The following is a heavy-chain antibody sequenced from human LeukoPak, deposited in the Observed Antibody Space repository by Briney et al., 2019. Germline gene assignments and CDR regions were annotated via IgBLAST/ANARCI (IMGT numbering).Heavy chain of an antibody. CDR3: AKITAANVWGTYRFDY. CDR2: ISGSGGST. CDR1: GFTFSSYA. D-gene: IGHD3-16*02. J-gene: IGHJ4*02. V-gene: IGHV3-23*01. Sequence: GGSLRLSCAASGFTFSSYAMSWVRQAPGKGLEWVSGISGSGGSTYYADSVKGRFTISRDNSKNTLYLQMNSLGAEDTAVYYCAKITAANVWGTYRFDYWGQGTLVTVSS.